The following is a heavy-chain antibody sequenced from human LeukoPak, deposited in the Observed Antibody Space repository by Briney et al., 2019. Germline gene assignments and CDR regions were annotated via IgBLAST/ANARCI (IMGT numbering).Heavy chain of an antibody. D-gene: IGHD3-10*01. CDR2: VYSSGTS. J-gene: IGHJ4*02. V-gene: IGHV3-66*01. Sequence: SGGSLRLSCAASGFNVSNNFMSWVRQAPGKGLQWVSLVYSSGTSYHADSVKGRFSISRDKLKNNVFLQMNNLRVDDTAVYYCAKARSSYQWGFFDHWGQGILVSVSA. CDR3: AKARSSYQWGFFDH. CDR1: GFNVSNNF.